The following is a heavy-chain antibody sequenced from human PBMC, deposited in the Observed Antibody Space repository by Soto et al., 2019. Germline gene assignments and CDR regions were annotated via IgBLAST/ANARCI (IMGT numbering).Heavy chain of an antibody. CDR1: GSSFSNFY. Sequence: SETLSLTCSVSGSSFSNFYWSWIRQSAGKGLEWIGRIYTSGATSYNPSLKSRVTMSVDTSETQMSLNLRSVTAADTAVYYCARGGIQLSYAFDYWGKGILVTVSS. CDR2: IYTSGAT. J-gene: IGHJ4*02. V-gene: IGHV4-4*07. D-gene: IGHD5-18*01. CDR3: ARGGIQLSYAFDY.